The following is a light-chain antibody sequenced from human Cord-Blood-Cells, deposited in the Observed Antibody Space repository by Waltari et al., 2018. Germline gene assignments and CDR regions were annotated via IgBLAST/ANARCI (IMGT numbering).Light chain of an antibody. CDR1: SSDVGSYHL. J-gene: IGLJ1*01. Sequence: QSALTQPASVSGSPGQSITISCTGTSSDVGSYHLVSGYQQHPGKAPKLRIYEGSKRPSGVSKRFSGSKSGNTASLTISGLQAEDEADYYGCSYAGSSTYVFGTGTKVTVL. CDR3: CSYAGSSTYV. CDR2: EGS. V-gene: IGLV2-23*01.